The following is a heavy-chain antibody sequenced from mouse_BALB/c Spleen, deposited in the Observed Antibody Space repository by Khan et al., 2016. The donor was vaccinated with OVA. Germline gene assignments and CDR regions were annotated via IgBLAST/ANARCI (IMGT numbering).Heavy chain of an antibody. CDR2: INTETGEP. CDR1: GYTFTDYS. J-gene: IGHJ4*01. D-gene: IGHD2-4*01. CDR3: TRNDYDRGGLYSMDY. V-gene: IGHV9-2-1*01. Sequence: QIQLVQSGPELKKPGETVKISCKASGYTFTDYSMQWVKQASGKGLKWVGWINTETGEPTYADDFKGRFAFSLETSASTAYLQINNLKNEDTAKYICTRNDYDRGGLYSMDYWGQGTSVTVSS.